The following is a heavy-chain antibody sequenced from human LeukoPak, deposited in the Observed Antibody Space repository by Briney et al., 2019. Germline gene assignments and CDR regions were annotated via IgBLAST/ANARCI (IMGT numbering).Heavy chain of an antibody. Sequence: SETLSLTCTVSGGSISSYYWSWIRQPPGKGLGWIGYIYYSGSTNYNPSLKSRVTISVDTSKNQFSLKLSSVTAADTAVYYCARWVVVPAGTNGAFDIWGQGTMVTVSS. CDR2: IYYSGST. J-gene: IGHJ3*02. CDR1: GGSISSYY. D-gene: IGHD2-2*01. CDR3: ARWVVVPAGTNGAFDI. V-gene: IGHV4-59*01.